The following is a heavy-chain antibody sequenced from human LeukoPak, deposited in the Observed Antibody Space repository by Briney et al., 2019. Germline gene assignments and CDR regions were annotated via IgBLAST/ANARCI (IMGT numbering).Heavy chain of an antibody. CDR3: ARDRFIAVAGTVDY. V-gene: IGHV1-3*01. J-gene: IGHJ4*02. Sequence: ASVKVSCKASGYTFTSYAMHWVRQAPGQRLEWMGWINAGNGNTKYSQKFQGRVTITRDTSASTAYMELSSLRSEDTAVYYCARDRFIAVAGTVDYWGQGTLVTVSS. D-gene: IGHD6-19*01. CDR1: GYTFTSYA. CDR2: INAGNGNT.